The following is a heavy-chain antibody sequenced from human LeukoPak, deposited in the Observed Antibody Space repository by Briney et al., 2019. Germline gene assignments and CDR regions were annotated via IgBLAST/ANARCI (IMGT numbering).Heavy chain of an antibody. Sequence: SETLSLTCTVSGGSISSSSYYWGWIRQPPGKGLEWIGSIYYSGSTYYNPSLKSRVTISVDTPKNQFSLKLSSVTAADTAVYYCARLDYGGNPVDYWGQGTLVTVSS. D-gene: IGHD4-23*01. V-gene: IGHV4-39*01. CDR1: GGSISSSSYY. CDR3: ARLDYGGNPVDY. J-gene: IGHJ4*02. CDR2: IYYSGST.